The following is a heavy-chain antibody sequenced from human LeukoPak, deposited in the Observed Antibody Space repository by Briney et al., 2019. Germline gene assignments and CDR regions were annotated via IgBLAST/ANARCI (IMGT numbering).Heavy chain of an antibody. CDR2: ISGSDGST. J-gene: IGHJ4*02. Sequence: GGSLRLSCAASGFTFSSYAMSWARQAPGKGLEWVSTISGSDGSTYYADSVKGRFTISRDNSKNTLYLQMNSLRAEDTAVYYCAKGHDFWSGYYLDYWGQGTLVTVSS. D-gene: IGHD3-3*01. CDR1: GFTFSSYA. CDR3: AKGHDFWSGYYLDY. V-gene: IGHV3-23*01.